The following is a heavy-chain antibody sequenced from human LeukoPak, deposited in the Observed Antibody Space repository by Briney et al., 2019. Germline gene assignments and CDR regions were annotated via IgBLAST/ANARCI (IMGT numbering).Heavy chain of an antibody. CDR3: ARDLEPYYDFWSGYYNWFDP. CDR1: GGSISSGSYY. J-gene: IGHJ5*02. V-gene: IGHV4-61*02. D-gene: IGHD3-3*01. Sequence: PSQTLSLTCTVSGGSISSGSYYWSWIRQPAGKGLEWIGRIYTSGSTNYNPSLKSRVTISVDTSKNQFSLKLSSVTAADTAVYYCARDLEPYYDFWSGYYNWFDPWGQGTLVTVSS. CDR2: IYTSGST.